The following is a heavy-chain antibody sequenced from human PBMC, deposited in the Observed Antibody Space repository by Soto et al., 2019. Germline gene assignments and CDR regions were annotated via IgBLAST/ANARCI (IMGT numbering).Heavy chain of an antibody. CDR1: GFTFDDYA. CDR3: AKEGRAEQQLAPGEYYFDS. J-gene: IGHJ4*02. D-gene: IGHD6-13*01. V-gene: IGHV3-9*01. Sequence: PGGSLRLSCAASGFTFDDYAMHWVRQAPGKGLEWVSGISWNSGSIGYADSVKGRFTISRDNAKNSLYLQMNSLRAEDTALYYCAKEGRAEQQLAPGEYYFDSWGQGTLVTVSS. CDR2: ISWNSGSI.